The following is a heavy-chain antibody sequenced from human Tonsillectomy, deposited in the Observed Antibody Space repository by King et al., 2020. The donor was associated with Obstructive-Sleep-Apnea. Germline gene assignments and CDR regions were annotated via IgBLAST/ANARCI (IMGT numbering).Heavy chain of an antibody. CDR1: GFTFSSYA. J-gene: IGHJ2*01. CDR3: ARKGLVPANWYFDL. CDR2: ISYDGSNK. Sequence: VQLVESGGGVVQPGRSLRLSCAASGFTFSSYAMHWVRQAPGKGLEWVAVISYDGSNKYYADSVKGRFTISRDNSKNTLYLQMNSLRAEDTAVYYCARKGLVPANWYFDLWGRGTLVTVSS. V-gene: IGHV3-30*04. D-gene: IGHD3-10*01.